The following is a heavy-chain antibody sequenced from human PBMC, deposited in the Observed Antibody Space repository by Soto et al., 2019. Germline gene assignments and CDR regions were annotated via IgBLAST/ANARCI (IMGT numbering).Heavy chain of an antibody. V-gene: IGHV4-39*01. J-gene: IGHJ4*02. D-gene: IGHD3-10*01. Sequence: SETLSLTCTVSGGPISSSSYYWGWIRQPPGKGLEWIGSIYYSGRTYYNTSLKSRVTISVDTSKTLFSLKLSSGTAADTAVYYCARLVSLENYYGLYYFDYWGQGTLVTVSS. CDR2: IYYSGRT. CDR3: ARLVSLENYYGLYYFDY. CDR1: GGPISSSSYY.